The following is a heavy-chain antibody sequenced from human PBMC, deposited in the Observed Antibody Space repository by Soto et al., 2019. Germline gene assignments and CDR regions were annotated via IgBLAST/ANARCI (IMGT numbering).Heavy chain of an antibody. J-gene: IGHJ4*02. CDR3: AKDHYYYGSGSPGY. V-gene: IGHV3-7*01. CDR1: GFTFSSYW. CDR2: IKQDGSEK. D-gene: IGHD3-10*01. Sequence: PGGSLRLSCAASGFTFSSYWMSWVRQAPGKGLEWVANIKQDGSEKYYVDSVKGRFTISRDNAKNSLYLQMNSLRAEDTAVYYCAKDHYYYGSGSPGYWGQGTLVTVSS.